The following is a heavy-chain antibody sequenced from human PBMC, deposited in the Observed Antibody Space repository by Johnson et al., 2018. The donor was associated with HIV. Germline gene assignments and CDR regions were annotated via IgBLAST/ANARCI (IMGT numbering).Heavy chain of an antibody. CDR1: GFTFSSYA. CDR2: MSYDGSSK. Sequence: QEQLVESGGGVVQPGRSLRLSCAASGFTFSSYAMHWVRQAPGKGLEWVAVMSYDGSSKYYADSVKGRFTISRDNSRNTLYLQMNSLGAEDTAVYYCARDQAIFGVVLASDAFDIWGQGTMVTVSS. J-gene: IGHJ3*02. D-gene: IGHD3-3*01. CDR3: ARDQAIFGVVLASDAFDI. V-gene: IGHV3-30*04.